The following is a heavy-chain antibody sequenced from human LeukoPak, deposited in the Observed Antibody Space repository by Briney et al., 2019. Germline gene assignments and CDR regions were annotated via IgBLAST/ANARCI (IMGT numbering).Heavy chain of an antibody. CDR2: INHSGST. D-gene: IGHD4-11*01. J-gene: IGHJ4*02. CDR3: ARAFLEGMTTGNFDY. CDR1: GGSFSGYY. V-gene: IGHV4-34*01. Sequence: SETLSLTCAVYGGSFSGYYWRWIRQPPGKGLEWIGEINHSGSTNYNPSLKSRVTISVDTSKNQFSLRLSSVTAADTAVYYCARAFLEGMTTGNFDYGGQGTLVTVPS.